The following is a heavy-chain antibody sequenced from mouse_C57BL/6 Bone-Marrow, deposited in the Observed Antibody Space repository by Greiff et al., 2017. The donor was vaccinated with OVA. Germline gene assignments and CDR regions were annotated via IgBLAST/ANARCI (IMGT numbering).Heavy chain of an antibody. D-gene: IGHD1-1*01. Sequence: QVTLKESGPGILQPSQTLSLTCSFSGFSLSTFGMGVGWIRQPSGKGLEWLAHIWWDDDKYYNPALKSRLTISKDTSKNQVFLKIANVDTADTATYYCARMPITTVVAPYAMDYWGQGTSVTVSS. CDR3: ARMPITTVVAPYAMDY. V-gene: IGHV8-8*01. CDR1: GFSLSTFGMG. J-gene: IGHJ4*01. CDR2: IWWDDDK.